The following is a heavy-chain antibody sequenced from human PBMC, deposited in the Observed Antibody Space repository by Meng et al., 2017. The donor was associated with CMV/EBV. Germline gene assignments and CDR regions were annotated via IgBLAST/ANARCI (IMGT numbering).Heavy chain of an antibody. D-gene: IGHD3-10*01. Sequence: GGSLRLSCAASGFTFSSYGMHWVRQAPGKGLEWVAFIRYDGSNKYYADSVKGRFTISRDNPKNTLYLQMNSLRAEDTAVYYCAKDQGEVEYYYGSVEYTPDDYYFDYWGQGTLVTVSS. CDR2: IRYDGSNK. CDR1: GFTFSSYG. J-gene: IGHJ4*02. V-gene: IGHV3-30*02. CDR3: AKDQGEVEYYYGSVEYTPDDYYFDY.